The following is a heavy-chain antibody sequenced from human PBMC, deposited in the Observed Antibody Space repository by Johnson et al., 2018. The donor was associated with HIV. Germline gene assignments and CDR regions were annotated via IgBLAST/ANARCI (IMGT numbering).Heavy chain of an antibody. D-gene: IGHD6-13*01. CDR3: ARDGESQQLPLGDAFDV. J-gene: IGHJ3*01. CDR1: GFTFSSYG. V-gene: IGHV3-43D*03. CDR2: ISWDGNRN. Sequence: VQLVESGGGVVQPGRSLRLSCAAYGFTFSSYGMHWVRQAPGKGLEWVSLISWDGNRNYYADSIKGRFTISRNNSENSLYLQMNSLRPEDTALYYCARDGESQQLPLGDAFDVWGQGTMVTVSS.